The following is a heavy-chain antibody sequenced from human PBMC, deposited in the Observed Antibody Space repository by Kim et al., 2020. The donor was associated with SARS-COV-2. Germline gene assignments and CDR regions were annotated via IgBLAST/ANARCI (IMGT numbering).Heavy chain of an antibody. CDR1: GFTFGDYG. V-gene: IGHV3-49*04. CDR3: TRVQWGGSGWFRDY. J-gene: IGHJ4*02. Sequence: GGSLRLSCTASGFTFGDYGLSWVRQAPGKGLEWVGFIKSKAYGGTAEYAASVKGRCTISRDDPKSIAYLQMNSMKTEDTAVYYCTRVQWGGSGWFRDYWGQGTLVTVSS. D-gene: IGHD6-13*01. CDR2: IKSKAYGGTA.